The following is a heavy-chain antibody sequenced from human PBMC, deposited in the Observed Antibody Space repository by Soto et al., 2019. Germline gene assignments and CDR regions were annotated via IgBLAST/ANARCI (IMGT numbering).Heavy chain of an antibody. CDR1: GFTFISYA. J-gene: IGHJ6*02. V-gene: IGHV3-23*01. D-gene: IGHD3-10*01. Sequence: GGSLRLSCAAYGFTFISYAMTWVRQAPGKGLEWVSAISGSGGSTYYADSVKGRFTISRDNSKNTLSLQMDSLRAEDTAVYYCAKDRSWGSGYGMDVWGQGTTVTVSS. CDR2: ISGSGGST. CDR3: AKDRSWGSGYGMDV.